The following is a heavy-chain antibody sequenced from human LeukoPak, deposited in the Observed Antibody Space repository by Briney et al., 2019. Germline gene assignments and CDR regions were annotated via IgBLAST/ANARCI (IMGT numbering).Heavy chain of an antibody. V-gene: IGHV1-46*01. CDR1: GYTFTGYY. D-gene: IGHD3-3*01. CDR2: INPSGGST. Sequence: ASVKVSCKASGYTFTGYYMHWVRQAPGQGLEWMGIINPSGGSTSYAQKFQGRVTMTRDTSTSTVYMELSSLRSEDTAVYYCARSRGGSGYYRAFDIWGQGTMVTVSS. CDR3: ARSRGGSGYYRAFDI. J-gene: IGHJ3*02.